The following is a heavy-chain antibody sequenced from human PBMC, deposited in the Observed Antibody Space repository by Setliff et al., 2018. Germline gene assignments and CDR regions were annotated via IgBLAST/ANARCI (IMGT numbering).Heavy chain of an antibody. Sequence: ETLSLTCSVSGDSITRSGYYWGWVRQSPGRGLEWIGNMYYIGSYDYNPSLKSRVTISLDTSKNQFSLKLTSVTAADTAVYYCARSYHLVLTNWFDAWGQGIRGTSPQ. J-gene: IGHJ5*02. V-gene: IGHV4-39*07. CDR3: ARSYHLVLTNWFDA. CDR1: GDSITRSGYY. CDR2: MYYIGSY. D-gene: IGHD1-26*01.